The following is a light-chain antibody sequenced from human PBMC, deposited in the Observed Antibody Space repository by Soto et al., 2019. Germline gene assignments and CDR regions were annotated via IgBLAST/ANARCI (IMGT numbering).Light chain of an antibody. CDR2: GAS. V-gene: IGKV3-20*01. Sequence: EIVLTQSPGTLSLSPGEGATLSCRASQSVSSNYLAWYQQKPGQATRLLIYGASSRAAGIPGTFSGSGSGTDFTFTISRLEREDFAVYFCQHYDSSPTFGLGTRLEIK. CDR1: QSVSSNY. CDR3: QHYDSSPT. J-gene: IGKJ2*01.